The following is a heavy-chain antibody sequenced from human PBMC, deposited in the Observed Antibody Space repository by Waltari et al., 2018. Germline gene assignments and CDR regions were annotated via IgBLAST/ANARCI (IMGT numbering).Heavy chain of an antibody. J-gene: IGHJ6*02. Sequence: QLQLQESGPGLVKPSETLSLTCSVSGGSIERSGYYWGWIRQPPGKGLEWLGSIFYTGTAYFNPSPSLRNRLTIFLDMSNNQISLNMSSVTAAETAVYYCARCLSNGTTANHFYGMDVWGQGTTVTVSS. CDR3: ARCLSNGTTANHFYGMDV. D-gene: IGHD1-1*01. V-gene: IGHV4-39*01. CDR1: GGSIERSGYY. CDR2: IFYTGTA.